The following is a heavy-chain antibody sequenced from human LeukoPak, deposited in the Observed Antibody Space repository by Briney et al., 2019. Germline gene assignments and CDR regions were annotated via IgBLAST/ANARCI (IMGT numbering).Heavy chain of an antibody. Sequence: SVKVSCKASGGTFSSYAISWVPQAPGQGLEWMGGIIPIFGTANYAQKFQGRVTITADESTSTAYMELSSLRSEDTAVYYCARVTPYYGSGSYYPEGSFDYWGQGTLVTVSS. J-gene: IGHJ4*02. CDR1: GGTFSSYA. V-gene: IGHV1-69*13. CDR3: ARVTPYYGSGSYYPEGSFDY. D-gene: IGHD3-10*01. CDR2: IIPIFGTA.